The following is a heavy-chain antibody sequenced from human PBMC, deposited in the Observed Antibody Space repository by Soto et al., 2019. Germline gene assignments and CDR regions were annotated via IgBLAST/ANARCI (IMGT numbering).Heavy chain of an antibody. Sequence: GASVKVSCKASGYTFTSYYMHWVRQAPGQGLEWMGIINPSGGSARYAQKFQGRVTMTRDTSTSTVYMELSSLRSEDTAVYYCARGLIYDSSGYYFDYWGQGTLVTVSS. J-gene: IGHJ4*02. V-gene: IGHV1-46*01. D-gene: IGHD3-22*01. CDR1: GYTFTSYY. CDR3: ARGLIYDSSGYYFDY. CDR2: INPSGGSA.